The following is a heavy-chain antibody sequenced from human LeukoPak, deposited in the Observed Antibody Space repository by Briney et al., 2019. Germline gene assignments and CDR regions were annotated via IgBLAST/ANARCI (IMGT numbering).Heavy chain of an antibody. V-gene: IGHV4-39*07. Sequence: SETLSLTCNVSGGSITSSSHYWGWIRQPPGKGLEWIGNIYYTGRTYYNPSLQSRVTISVDMSKSQFSLKLTSVTAADTAVYYCASYSADSSSWRLYRDYFDYWGQGTLVTVSS. CDR2: IYYTGRT. CDR3: ASYSADSSSWRLYRDYFDY. J-gene: IGHJ4*02. CDR1: GGSITSSSHY. D-gene: IGHD6-13*01.